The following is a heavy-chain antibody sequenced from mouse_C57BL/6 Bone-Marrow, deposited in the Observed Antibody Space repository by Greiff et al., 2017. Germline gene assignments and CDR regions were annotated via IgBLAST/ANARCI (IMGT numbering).Heavy chain of an antibody. CDR2: IDPSDSYT. D-gene: IGHD3-3*01. CDR3: AREGLHWYYAMDY. J-gene: IGHJ4*01. CDR1: GYTFTSYW. Sequence: QVQLQQPGAELVRPGTSVKLSCKASGYTFTSYWMHWVKQRPGHGLEWIGVIDPSDSYTNYNQKFKGKATLTVDTSSSTAYMQLSSLTSEDSAVXYCAREGLHWYYAMDYWGQGTSVTVSS. V-gene: IGHV1-59*01.